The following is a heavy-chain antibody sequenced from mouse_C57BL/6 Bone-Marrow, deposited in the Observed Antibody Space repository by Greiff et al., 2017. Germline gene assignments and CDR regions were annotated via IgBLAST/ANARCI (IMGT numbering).Heavy chain of an antibody. CDR3: ARHRLLLGY. V-gene: IGHV5-6*01. CDR1: GFTFSSYG. CDR2: ISSGGSYT. J-gene: IGHJ2*01. Sequence: EVQGVESGGDLVKPGGSLKLSCAASGFTFSSYGMSWVRQTPDKRLEWVATISSGGSYTYYPDSVKGRFTISRDNAKNTLYLQMRSLKSEDTAMYYCARHRLLLGYWGQGTTLTVSS. D-gene: IGHD2-12*01.